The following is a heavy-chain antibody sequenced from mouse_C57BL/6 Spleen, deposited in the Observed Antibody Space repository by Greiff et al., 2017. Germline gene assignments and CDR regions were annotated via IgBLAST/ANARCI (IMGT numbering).Heavy chain of an antibody. CDR3: AKKGGDHYAMDY. CDR2: IWRGGST. J-gene: IGHJ4*01. V-gene: IGHV2-5*01. D-gene: IGHD2-13*01. Sequence: QVQLQQSGPGLVQPSQSLSITCTVSGFSLTSYCVHWVRQSPGKGLEWLGVIWRGGSTDYNAAFMSRLSITKDNSKSQVFFKMNSLQADDTAIYDCAKKGGDHYAMDYWGQGTSVTVSS. CDR1: GFSLTSYC.